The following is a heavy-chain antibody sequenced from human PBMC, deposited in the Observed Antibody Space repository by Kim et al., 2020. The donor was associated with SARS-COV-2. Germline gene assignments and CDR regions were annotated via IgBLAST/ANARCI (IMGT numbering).Heavy chain of an antibody. V-gene: IGHV4-39*07. CDR3: ARDLVGYYDSSGYYVYGYYFDY. CDR2: IYYSGST. D-gene: IGHD3-22*01. Sequence: SETLSLTCTVSGGSISSSSYYWGWIRQPPGKGLEWIGSIYYSGSTYYNPSLKSRVTISVDTSKNQFSLKLSSVTAADTAVYYCARDLVGYYDSSGYYVYGYYFDYWGQGTLVTVSS. J-gene: IGHJ4*02. CDR1: GGSISSSSYY.